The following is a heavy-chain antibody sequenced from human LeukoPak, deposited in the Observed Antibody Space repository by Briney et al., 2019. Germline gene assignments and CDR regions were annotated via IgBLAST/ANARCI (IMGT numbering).Heavy chain of an antibody. D-gene: IGHD3-22*01. CDR2: IYYSGST. V-gene: IGHV4-59*01. Sequence: SETLSLTCTVSGGSISSYYWSWIRQPPGKGLEWIGYIYYSGSTNYNPSLKSRATISVDTSKNRFSLKLSSVTAADTAVYYCARRANSGFDAFDIWGQGTMVTVSS. CDR3: ARRANSGFDAFDI. CDR1: GGSISSYY. J-gene: IGHJ3*02.